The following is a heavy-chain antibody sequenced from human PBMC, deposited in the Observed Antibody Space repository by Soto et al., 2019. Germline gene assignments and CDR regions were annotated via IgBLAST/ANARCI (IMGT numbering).Heavy chain of an antibody. J-gene: IGHJ5*02. CDR2: VYATGTS. D-gene: IGHD4-17*01. CDR1: GGSMSKFY. V-gene: IGHV4-4*07. CDR3: VRDGSKTLRDCFDP. Sequence: SETLSLTCSVSGGSMSKFYWSWIRKTAGKGLEWMGRVYATGTSDYNPSLRSRIAMSVDISKKTFSLRLRSVTAADTGVYYCVRDGSKTLRDCFDPWGQGILVTVPQ.